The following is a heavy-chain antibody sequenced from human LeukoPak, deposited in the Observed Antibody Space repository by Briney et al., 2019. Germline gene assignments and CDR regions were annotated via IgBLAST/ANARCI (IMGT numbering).Heavy chain of an antibody. D-gene: IGHD5-18*01. J-gene: IGHJ6*03. CDR3: ARNSYGYKFSMDV. CDR2: ITALNGNT. CDR1: GFALYNYN. Sequence: ASVKGSCKASGFALYNYNIVWLRQAPGQGLEWVGWITALNGNTNYAQKVQGRVTMTTDTSTSTSYMELRNLRSDDTAVYYCARNSYGYKFSMDVWGKGTTLTISS. V-gene: IGHV1-18*04.